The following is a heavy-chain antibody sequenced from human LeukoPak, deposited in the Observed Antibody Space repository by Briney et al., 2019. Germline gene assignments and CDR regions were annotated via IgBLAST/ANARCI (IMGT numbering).Heavy chain of an antibody. CDR3: ARGVVYYGSGSLELISYYFVF. Sequence: SETESPTCAVSGGSISSGGYSWSWIRQPPGKCLEWIGYIYHGGSTYYNPSLKTRGRMFVDMSKDQFSLTLSSVTAADTAVYYCARGVVYYGSGSLELISYYFVFYVQRTLVTVSS. J-gene: IGHJ4*02. D-gene: IGHD3-10*01. CDR2: IYHGGST. V-gene: IGHV4-30-2*01. CDR1: GGSISSGGYS.